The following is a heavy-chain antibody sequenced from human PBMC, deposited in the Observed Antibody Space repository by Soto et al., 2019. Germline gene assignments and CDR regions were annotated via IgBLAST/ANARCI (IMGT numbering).Heavy chain of an antibody. V-gene: IGHV3-23*01. J-gene: IGHJ4*02. CDR3: AKDRSIFNSDGGGFDN. CDR1: GFTFSSYA. D-gene: IGHD6-6*01. Sequence: AQLLESGGGLVQPGGSLRLSCAASGFTFSSYAMSWVRQAPGKGLEWVSGISGTGGSTYYADSVKGWFTISRDNSKNTLYLQMSSLRAGDTALYYCAKDRSIFNSDGGGFDNWGQGTLVTVSS. CDR2: ISGTGGST.